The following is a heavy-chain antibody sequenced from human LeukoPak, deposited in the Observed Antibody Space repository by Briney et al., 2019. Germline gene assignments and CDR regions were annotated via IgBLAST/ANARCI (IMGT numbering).Heavy chain of an antibody. CDR1: GYTFTDLTEYY. D-gene: IGHD1-26*01. Sequence: ASVKVSCKASGYTFTDLTEYYIHCVRQAPGQVLEWMGWINTNNGGTKYAQKFQGRVTMTRDMSMNTAYMELSSLTSDDTAVYYCARRLGGSSEGYEFWGQGPLVTVSS. J-gene: IGHJ4*02. V-gene: IGHV1-2*02. CDR2: INTNNGGT. CDR3: ARRLGGSSEGYEF.